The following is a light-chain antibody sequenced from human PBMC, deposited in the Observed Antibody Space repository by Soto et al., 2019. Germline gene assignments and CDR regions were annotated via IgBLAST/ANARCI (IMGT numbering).Light chain of an antibody. V-gene: IGLV1-40*01. CDR1: SSNIGAGYD. CDR2: GNS. Sequence: QSVLTQPPSVSGAPGQCVTISCTGSSSNIGAGYDVHWYQQLPGTAPKHLIYGNSNRPSGVPDRFSGSKSGTSASLAITGLQAEDEADYYCQSYDSSLSGYVVFGGGTKVTVL. J-gene: IGLJ2*01. CDR3: QSYDSSLSGYVV.